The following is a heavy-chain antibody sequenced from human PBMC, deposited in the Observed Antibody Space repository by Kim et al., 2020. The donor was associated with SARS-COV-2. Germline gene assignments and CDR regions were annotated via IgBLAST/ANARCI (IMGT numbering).Heavy chain of an antibody. CDR1: GYTFTSYG. CDR3: ARWQQWLASQGTFDY. J-gene: IGHJ4*02. V-gene: IGHV1-18*01. D-gene: IGHD6-19*01. CDR2: ISAYNGNT. Sequence: ASVKVSCKASGYTFTSYGISWVRQAPGQGLEWMGWISAYNGNTNYAQKLQGRVTMTTDTSTSTAYMELRSLRSDDTAVYYCARWQQWLASQGTFDYWGQGTLVTVSS.